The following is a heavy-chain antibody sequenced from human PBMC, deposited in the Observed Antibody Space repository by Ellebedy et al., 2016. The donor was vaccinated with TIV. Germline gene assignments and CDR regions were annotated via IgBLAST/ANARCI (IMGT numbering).Heavy chain of an antibody. CDR1: GITVSSNY. V-gene: IGHV3-53*01. D-gene: IGHD4-11*01. CDR3: ARVRIDRDSFPGMDV. CDR2: LYSTGST. Sequence: PGGSLRLSCAASGITVSSNYMSWVRQAPGQGLEWLSVLYSTGSTYYADSVKGRFTISRDNSKNTLFLQMNSLRAEDTAVYFCARVRIDRDSFPGMDVWGQGTTVTVSS. J-gene: IGHJ6*02.